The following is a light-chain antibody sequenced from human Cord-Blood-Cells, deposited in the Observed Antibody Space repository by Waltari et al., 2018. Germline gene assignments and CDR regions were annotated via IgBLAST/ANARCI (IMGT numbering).Light chain of an antibody. CDR3: CSYAGSYTWV. CDR2: DVS. V-gene: IGLV2-11*02. J-gene: IGLJ3*02. CDR1: SSDVGGYIY. Sequence: QSALTQPRPVSGSPGQSVTISCTGTSSDVGGYIYVSWYQQHPGEAPKLMIYDVSKRPSGVPDRFSGSKSGNTASLTISGLQAEDEADYYCCSYAGSYTWVFGGGTKLTVL.